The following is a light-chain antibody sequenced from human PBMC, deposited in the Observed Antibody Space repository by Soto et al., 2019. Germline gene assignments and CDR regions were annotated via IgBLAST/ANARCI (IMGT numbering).Light chain of an antibody. CDR2: GAS. Sequence: EIVLTQSPGTLSLSPGDRATLACRPSQSIVSRALAWYQQKNGQPPRLVIYGASTRATGIPERFIGSASGTDLPLTLSRLEPEDFAVVYCQHCGSGGYTFCQGSKLEIK. V-gene: IGKV3-20*01. CDR1: QSIVSRA. J-gene: IGKJ2*01. CDR3: QHCGSGGYT.